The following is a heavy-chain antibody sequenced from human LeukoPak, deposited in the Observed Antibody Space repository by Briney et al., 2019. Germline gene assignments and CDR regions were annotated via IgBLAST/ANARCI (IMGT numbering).Heavy chain of an antibody. Sequence: PSETLSLTCTVSGYSISSGYFWGWIRQPPGKGLEWIGTIYNSGSTYYNASLESRVTISVDTSKNQFSLKLSSVTAADTAVYYCARGGYYGSGNDFRFDPWGQGTLVTVSS. V-gene: IGHV4-38-2*02. CDR1: GYSISSGYF. D-gene: IGHD3-10*01. J-gene: IGHJ5*02. CDR3: ARGGYYGSGNDFRFDP. CDR2: IYNSGST.